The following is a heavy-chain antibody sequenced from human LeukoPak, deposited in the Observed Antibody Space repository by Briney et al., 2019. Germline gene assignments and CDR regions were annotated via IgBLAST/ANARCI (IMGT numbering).Heavy chain of an antibody. J-gene: IGHJ4*02. CDR1: GYTFADCY. V-gene: IGHV1-2*02. Sequence: ASVKVSCKASGYTFADCYVHWVRQAPGQGLEWMGWINPNGGGTKYAQRFQGRVTMTRDTSISTAYMELSRLRSDDTAVYYCARDVEVGGIDYWRQGTLVTVSS. CDR2: INPNGGGT. CDR3: ARDVEVGGIDY. D-gene: IGHD6-19*01.